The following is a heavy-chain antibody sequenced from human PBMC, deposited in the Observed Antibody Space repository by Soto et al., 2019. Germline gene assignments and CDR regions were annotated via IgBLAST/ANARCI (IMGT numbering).Heavy chain of an antibody. CDR2: IYHSGST. CDR3: ARVLLRGYEVGAPTQIDY. Sequence: SETLSLTCAVSGGSISSSNWWSWVRQPPGKGLEWIGEIYHSGSTNYNPSLKSRVTISVDKSKNQFSLKLSSVTAADTAVYYCARVLLRGYEVGAPTQIDYWGQGTLVTVSS. D-gene: IGHD1-26*01. V-gene: IGHV4-4*02. CDR1: GGSISSSNW. J-gene: IGHJ4*02.